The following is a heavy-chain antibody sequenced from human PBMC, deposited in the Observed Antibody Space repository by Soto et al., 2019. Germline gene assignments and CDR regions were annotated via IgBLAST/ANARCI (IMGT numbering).Heavy chain of an antibody. Sequence: SETLSLTCAVSGDSIGTFYWSWFRQPAGGGLEWIGRFSLNGDTDYNPSLRSRLTMSFDTSKSQFSLRLSSVTAADTAVYYCAREVKQRLGYYYIGLDVWGQGTTVTVSS. J-gene: IGHJ6*02. V-gene: IGHV4-4*07. CDR3: AREVKQRLGYYYIGLDV. CDR1: GDSIGTFY. CDR2: FSLNGDT. D-gene: IGHD6-25*01.